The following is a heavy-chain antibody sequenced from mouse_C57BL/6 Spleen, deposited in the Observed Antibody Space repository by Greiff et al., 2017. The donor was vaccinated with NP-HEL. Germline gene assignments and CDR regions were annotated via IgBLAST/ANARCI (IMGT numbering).Heavy chain of an antibody. CDR1: GYAFSSYW. CDR3: ARSYDSNYVGAY. V-gene: IGHV1-80*01. CDR2: IYPGDGDT. J-gene: IGHJ3*01. D-gene: IGHD2-5*01. Sequence: QVQLQQSGAALVKPGASVKISCKASGYAFSSYWMNWVKQRPGKGLEWIGQIYPGDGDTNYNGKFKGKATLTADKSSSTAYMQLSSLTSEDSAVYFCARSYDSNYVGAYWGKGTLVTVSA.